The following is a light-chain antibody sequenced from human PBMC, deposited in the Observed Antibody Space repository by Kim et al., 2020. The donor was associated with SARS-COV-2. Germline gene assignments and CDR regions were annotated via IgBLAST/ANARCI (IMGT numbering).Light chain of an antibody. CDR2: YDS. V-gene: IGLV3-21*04. CDR3: QVWDSSSDHVV. J-gene: IGLJ2*01. CDR1: NIGSKS. Sequence: APGKTARFTCGGNNIGSKSVHWYQQQPGQAPVLVIYYDSDRPSGIPERFSGSNSGNTATLTISRVEAGDEADYYCQVWDSSSDHVVFGGGTQLTVL.